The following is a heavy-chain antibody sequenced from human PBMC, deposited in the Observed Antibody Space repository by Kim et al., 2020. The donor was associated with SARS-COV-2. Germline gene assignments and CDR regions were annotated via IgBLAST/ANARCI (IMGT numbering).Heavy chain of an antibody. Sequence: GGSLRLSCAASGFTFSSYSMNWVRQAPGKGLEWVSSISSSSSYIYYADSVKGRFTISRYNAKNSLYLQMNSLRAGDTAVYYCARDRCTSCYQYYYYYGMDVWGQGTTVTVSS. CDR2: ISSSSSYI. D-gene: IGHD2-2*01. V-gene: IGHV3-21*01. CDR1: GFTFSSYS. J-gene: IGHJ6*02. CDR3: ARDRCTSCYQYYYYYGMDV.